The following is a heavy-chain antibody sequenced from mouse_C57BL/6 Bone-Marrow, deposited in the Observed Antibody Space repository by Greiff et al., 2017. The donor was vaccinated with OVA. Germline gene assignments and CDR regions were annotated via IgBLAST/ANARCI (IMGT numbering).Heavy chain of an antibody. J-gene: IGHJ2*01. CDR2: ISNGGGST. D-gene: IGHD1-1*01. CDR1: GFTFSDYY. CDR3: ARHADYGSRDGYYFDY. V-gene: IGHV5-12*01. Sequence: EVMLVASGGGLVQPGGSLKLSCAASGFTFSDYYMYWVRQTPEKRLEWVAYISNGGGSTYYPDTVKGRFTISRDNAKNTLYLQMSRLKSEDTAMYYCARHADYGSRDGYYFDYWGQGTTLTVSS.